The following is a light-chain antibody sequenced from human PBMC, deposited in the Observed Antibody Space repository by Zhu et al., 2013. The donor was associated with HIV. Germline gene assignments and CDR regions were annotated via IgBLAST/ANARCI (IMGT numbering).Light chain of an antibody. CDR3: QQANSFPLT. Sequence: DIQMTQSPSVVSAFVGGTITLTCRASEGVGSFLAWYQQKPGKVPRLLVYAASNLQTGVPSRFRGSGSGTEFTLTISGLQPEDFATYYCQQANSFPLTFGPGTTVDV. CDR1: EGVGSF. J-gene: IGKJ3*01. V-gene: IGKV1D-12*01. CDR2: AAS.